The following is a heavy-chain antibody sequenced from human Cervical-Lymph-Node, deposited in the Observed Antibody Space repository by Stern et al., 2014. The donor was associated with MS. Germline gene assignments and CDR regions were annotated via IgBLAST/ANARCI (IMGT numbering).Heavy chain of an antibody. CDR3: ARDWSSSSMDYYGMDV. D-gene: IGHD6-13*01. J-gene: IGHJ6*02. Sequence: HVQLGQSGAEVKKPGASGKGSCKASGYTFTSYGISWVRQAPGQGLEWMGWISAYNGNTNYAQKLQGRVTMTTDTSTSTAYMELRSLRSDDTAVYYCARDWSSSSMDYYGMDVWGQGTTVTVSS. CDR1: GYTFTSYG. CDR2: ISAYNGNT. V-gene: IGHV1-18*01.